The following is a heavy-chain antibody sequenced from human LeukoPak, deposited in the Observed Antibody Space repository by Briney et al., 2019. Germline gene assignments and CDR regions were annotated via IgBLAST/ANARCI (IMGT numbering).Heavy chain of an antibody. CDR3: ARGSRGYTYG. J-gene: IGHJ4*02. CDR2: IYYSGST. D-gene: IGHD5-18*01. Sequence: SETLSLTCTVSGASVSSGSYYWSWIRQPPGKGLEWIGYIYYSGSTNYNPSLKSRVTISVDTSKNQFSLKLSSVTAADTAVYYCARGSRGYTYGWGQGTLVTVSS. V-gene: IGHV4-61*01. CDR1: GASVSSGSYY.